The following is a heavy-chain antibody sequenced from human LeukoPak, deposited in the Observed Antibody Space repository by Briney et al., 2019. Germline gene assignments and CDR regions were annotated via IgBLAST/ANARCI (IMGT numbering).Heavy chain of an antibody. Sequence: GGSLRLSCAASGFTSSSYGMHWVRQAPGKGLEWVAVISYDGSNKYYADSVKGRFTISRDNSKNTLYLQMNSLRAEDSALYYCAKDKGAAIAAAGTPLDYWGQGTLVTVSS. CDR3: AKDKGAAIAAAGTPLDY. CDR2: ISYDGSNK. D-gene: IGHD6-13*01. CDR1: GFTSSSYG. V-gene: IGHV3-30*18. J-gene: IGHJ4*02.